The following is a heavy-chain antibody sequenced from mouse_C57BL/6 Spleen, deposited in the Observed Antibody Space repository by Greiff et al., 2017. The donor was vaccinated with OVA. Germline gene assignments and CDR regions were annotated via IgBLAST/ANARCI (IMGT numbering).Heavy chain of an antibody. Sequence: VQLQQSGAELARPGASVKLSCKASGYTFTSYGISWVKQRTGQGLEWIGEIYTRSGNTYYNEKFKGKATLTADKSSSTAYMELRSLTSEDSAVYFCARGGTGPRFAYWGQGTLVTVSA. CDR1: GYTFTSYG. CDR2: IYTRSGNT. J-gene: IGHJ3*01. V-gene: IGHV1-81*01. CDR3: ARGGTGPRFAY. D-gene: IGHD4-1*01.